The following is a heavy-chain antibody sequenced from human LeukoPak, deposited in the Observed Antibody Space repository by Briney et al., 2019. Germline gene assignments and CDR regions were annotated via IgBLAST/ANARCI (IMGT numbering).Heavy chain of an antibody. CDR2: IRYDGSNK. CDR1: GFTFSSYG. D-gene: IGHD2-15*01. CDR3: AKGPYLGGYCSGGSCYSWFDY. J-gene: IGHJ4*02. Sequence: PGGSLRLSCAASGFTFSSYGMHWVRQAPGKGLAWVAFIRYDGSNKYYADSVKGRFTISRDNSKNTLYLQMNSLRAEDTAVYYCAKGPYLGGYCSGGSCYSWFDYWGQGTLVTVSS. V-gene: IGHV3-30*02.